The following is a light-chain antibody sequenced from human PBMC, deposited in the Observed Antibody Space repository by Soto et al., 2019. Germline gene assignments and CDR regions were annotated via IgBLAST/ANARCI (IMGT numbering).Light chain of an antibody. CDR1: SSDVFGYEF. J-gene: IGLJ1*01. CDR2: PVS. V-gene: IGLV2-11*01. Sequence: QAVLTHPRSVSRSPGHSFTVSCTGTSSDVFGYEFVSWYQQHPGKAHKIMIYPVSKRPSGVPDRLSGSKSGKTASLTISGIQTEDEAVYFCCSYAGTYVYVFGTRTKVPVL. CDR3: CSYAGTYVYV.